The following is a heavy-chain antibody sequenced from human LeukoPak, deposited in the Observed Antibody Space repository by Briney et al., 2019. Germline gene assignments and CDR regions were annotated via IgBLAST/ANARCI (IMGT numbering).Heavy chain of an antibody. CDR1: GGSISSSSYY. Sequence: LETLSLTCTVSGGSISSSSYYWGWIRQPPGKGLEWIGSIYYSGSTYYNPSLKSRVTISVDTSKNQFSLKLSSVTAADTAMYFCARERYDFWSFDLWGPGALVTVSS. V-gene: IGHV4-39*07. CDR2: IYYSGST. J-gene: IGHJ4*02. D-gene: IGHD3-3*01. CDR3: ARERYDFWSFDL.